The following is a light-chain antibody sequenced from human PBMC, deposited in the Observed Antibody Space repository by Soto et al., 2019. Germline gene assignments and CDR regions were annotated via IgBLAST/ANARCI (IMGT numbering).Light chain of an antibody. CDR2: EGS. V-gene: IGLV2-23*03. J-gene: IGLJ2*01. CDR1: RSDVGSYKL. Sequence: QSALTQPASVSGSPGQSITISCTGTRSDVGSYKLVSWYQQHPGKVPKVVIYEGSKRPSGVSNRFSGSKSGNTASLTISGLQAEDEAYYYCWSYAGNTIFVFGGGTKLTVL. CDR3: WSYAGNTIFV.